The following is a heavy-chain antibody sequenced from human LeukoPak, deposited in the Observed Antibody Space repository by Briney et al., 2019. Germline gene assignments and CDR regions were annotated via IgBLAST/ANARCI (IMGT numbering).Heavy chain of an antibody. CDR2: ISYDGSNK. CDR1: GFTFTTYA. CDR3: ARGRYYFGY. J-gene: IGHJ4*02. Sequence: PGRSLRLSCAASGFTFTTYAMYWVRQAPGKGLEWVAVISYDGSNKYYADSVKGRFAISRDNSKNTLYLQMNSLRAEDTAVYYCARGRYYFGYWGQGTLVTVSS. D-gene: IGHD4-17*01. V-gene: IGHV3-30*09.